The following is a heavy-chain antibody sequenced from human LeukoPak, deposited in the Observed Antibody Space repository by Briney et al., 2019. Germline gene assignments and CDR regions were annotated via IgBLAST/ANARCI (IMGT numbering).Heavy chain of an antibody. J-gene: IGHJ6*02. D-gene: IGHD2-15*01. Sequence: GGSLRLSCAASGFTFSSYSMDWVRQAPGKGLEWVSYISSSSSTIYYADSVKGRFTISRDNAKNSLYLQMNSLRAEDTAVYYCALLLYPAYYYYGMDVWGQGTTVTVSS. CDR2: ISSSSSTI. CDR3: ALLLYPAYYYYGMDV. CDR1: GFTFSSYS. V-gene: IGHV3-48*01.